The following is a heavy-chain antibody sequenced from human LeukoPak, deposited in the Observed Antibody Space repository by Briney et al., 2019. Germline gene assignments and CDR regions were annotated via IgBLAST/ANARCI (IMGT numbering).Heavy chain of an antibody. CDR3: ARGPIVTSGFSTGY. J-gene: IGHJ4*02. CDR2: VNSDGSRT. Sequence: PGGSLRLSCAASESTFSSYWMHGDRQAPGKGLVWVSRVNSDGSRTNYADSVKGRFTISRDNAKNTLHLQLNSLRAEDTALYYRARGPIVTSGFSTGYWSQGTLVTVSS. D-gene: IGHD3-3*01. CDR1: ESTFSSYW. V-gene: IGHV3-74*01.